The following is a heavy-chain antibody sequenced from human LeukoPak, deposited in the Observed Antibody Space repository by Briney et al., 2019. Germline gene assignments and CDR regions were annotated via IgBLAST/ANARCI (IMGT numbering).Heavy chain of an antibody. CDR1: GFSLSNYG. V-gene: IGHV3-33*03. CDR3: VSFYETY. CDR2: IWGDQRYK. Sequence: GGSLRLSCTASGFSLSNYGMHWVRQAPGKGLEWVAIIWGDQRYKHYADSVKGRFTISKDNAKNTVYLQMNSLRAEDTAVYYCVSFYETYWGRGTLVTVSS. J-gene: IGHJ4*02. D-gene: IGHD2/OR15-2a*01.